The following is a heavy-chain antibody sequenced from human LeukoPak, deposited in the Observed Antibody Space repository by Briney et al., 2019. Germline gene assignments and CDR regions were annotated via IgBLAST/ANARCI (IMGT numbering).Heavy chain of an antibody. V-gene: IGHV4-59*11. D-gene: IGHD1-26*01. CDR2: IYYSGST. Sequence: LETLSLTCTVSGGSISSHYWSWIRQPPGKGLEWIGYIYYSGSTNYNPSLKSRVTISVDTSKNQFSLRLSSVTAADTAVYYCARGASSFDYWGQGTLVTVSS. CDR3: ARGASSFDY. CDR1: GGSISSHY. J-gene: IGHJ4*02.